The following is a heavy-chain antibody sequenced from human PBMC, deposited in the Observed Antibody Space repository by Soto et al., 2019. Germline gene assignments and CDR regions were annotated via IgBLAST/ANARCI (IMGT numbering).Heavy chain of an antibody. D-gene: IGHD5-12*01. Sequence: SETLSLTCTVSGDSISSYYWTWIRQPPGKGLEWIGYIYYSGSTNYNPSLKSRVTISVDTSRNQFSLKLTSVTAADTAVYYCARGVATIGPWGQGTLVTVSS. CDR2: IYYSGST. V-gene: IGHV4-59*01. CDR3: ARGVATIGP. CDR1: GDSISSYY. J-gene: IGHJ5*02.